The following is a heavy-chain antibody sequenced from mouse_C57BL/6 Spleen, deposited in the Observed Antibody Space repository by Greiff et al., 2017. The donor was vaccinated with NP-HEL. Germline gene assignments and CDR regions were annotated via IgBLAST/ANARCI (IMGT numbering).Heavy chain of an antibody. CDR3: ARQGDYYGSEVWLAY. Sequence: VQLQQSGPELVKPGASVKIPCKASGYTFTDYNMDWVKQSHGKSLEWIGDINPNNGGTIYNQKFKGKATLTVDKSSNTAYMELRSLTSEDTAVYYCARQGDYYGSEVWLAYGGQGTLVTVSA. J-gene: IGHJ3*01. CDR1: GYTFTDYN. V-gene: IGHV1-18*01. D-gene: IGHD1-1*01. CDR2: INPNNGGT.